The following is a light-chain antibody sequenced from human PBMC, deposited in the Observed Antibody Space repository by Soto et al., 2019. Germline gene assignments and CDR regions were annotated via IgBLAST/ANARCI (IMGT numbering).Light chain of an antibody. CDR3: SSDAGSRKGV. Sequence: QSALTQPPSASGSPGQSVTISCTGTSSDVGGYNYVSWYQQHPGKAPKLMIYEVSKRPSGVPDRFSGSKSGNTASLTVSGLQAEDEADYYCSSDAGSRKGVFGGGTKLTVL. V-gene: IGLV2-8*01. CDR1: SSDVGGYNY. CDR2: EVS. J-gene: IGLJ2*01.